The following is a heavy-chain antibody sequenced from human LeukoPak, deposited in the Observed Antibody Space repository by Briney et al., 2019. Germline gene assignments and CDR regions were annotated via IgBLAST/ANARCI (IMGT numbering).Heavy chain of an antibody. Sequence: GGSLRLSCAASGFTFSTFDMIWVRQPPGKGLEWVSSIFPSGGEIHYADSVRGRFTISRDNSKSTLSLQMNSLRAEDTAIYYCATYRQVLLPFESWGQGTLVTVSS. CDR2: IFPSGGEI. CDR1: GFTFSTFD. D-gene: IGHD2-8*02. CDR3: ATYRQVLLPFES. J-gene: IGHJ4*02. V-gene: IGHV3-23*01.